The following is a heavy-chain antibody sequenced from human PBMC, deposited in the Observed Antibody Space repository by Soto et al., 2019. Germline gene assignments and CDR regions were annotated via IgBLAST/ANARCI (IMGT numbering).Heavy chain of an antibody. Sequence: ASVKVSCKASGYTFTSYGISWVRQAPGQGLEWMGWISAYNGNTNYAQKLQGRVTMTTDTSTSTAYMELRSLRSDDTAVYYCARGEYCGGDCPPPNAFDTWGQGTMVTVSS. D-gene: IGHD2-21*02. CDR1: GYTFTSYG. CDR3: ARGEYCGGDCPPPNAFDT. V-gene: IGHV1-18*01. J-gene: IGHJ3*02. CDR2: ISAYNGNT.